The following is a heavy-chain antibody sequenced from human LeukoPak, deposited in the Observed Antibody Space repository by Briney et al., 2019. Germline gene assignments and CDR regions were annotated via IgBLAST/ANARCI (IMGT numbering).Heavy chain of an antibody. Sequence: GGSLRLSCAASGFTFSTYTMSWVRQAPGKGLEWVSAISGSGGSTYYADSVKGRFTISRDNSKNTLYLQMNSLRAEDTAVYYCAKRFGGYYFDYWGQGTLVTVSS. CDR3: AKRFGGYYFDY. CDR1: GFTFSTYT. D-gene: IGHD3-16*01. J-gene: IGHJ4*02. CDR2: ISGSGGST. V-gene: IGHV3-23*01.